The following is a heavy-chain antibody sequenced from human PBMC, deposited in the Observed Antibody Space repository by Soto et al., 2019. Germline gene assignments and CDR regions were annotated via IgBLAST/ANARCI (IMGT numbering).Heavy chain of an antibody. Sequence: PSETLSVTCTVAGGSISSSSYYWGWIRQPPGKGLEWIGSIYYSGSTYYNPSLKSRVTISVDTSKNQFSLKLSSVTAADTAVYYCARQFGYGDYTNWFDPWGQGTLVTVSS. CDR1: GGSISSSSYY. CDR2: IYYSGST. CDR3: ARQFGYGDYTNWFDP. J-gene: IGHJ5*02. V-gene: IGHV4-39*01. D-gene: IGHD4-17*01.